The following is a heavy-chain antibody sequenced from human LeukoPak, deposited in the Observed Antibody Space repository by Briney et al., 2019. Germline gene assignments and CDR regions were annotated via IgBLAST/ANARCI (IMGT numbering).Heavy chain of an antibody. CDR1: GFTFSSYA. D-gene: IGHD6-6*01. J-gene: IGHJ6*03. Sequence: GGSLRLSCAASGFTFSSYAMHWVRQAPGKGLEYVSAISSNGGSTYYANSVKGRFTISRDNSKNTLYLQMGSLRAEDMAVYYCARDWDTIASPDMDVWGKGTTVTVSS. CDR3: ARDWDTIASPDMDV. V-gene: IGHV3-64*01. CDR2: ISSNGGST.